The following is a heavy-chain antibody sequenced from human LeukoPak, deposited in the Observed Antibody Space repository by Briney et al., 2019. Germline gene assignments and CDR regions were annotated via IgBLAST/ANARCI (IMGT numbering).Heavy chain of an antibody. D-gene: IGHD2-15*01. Sequence: PGRSLRLSCAASGFTFSSYAMHWVRQAPGKGLEWVAFIWYDGSNKDYTDSVKGRFTISRDNAKNRLHLQMNSLRAEDTAVYYCAKDRVGYCSGGSCYSEAYWFDPWGQGTLVTVSS. CDR3: AKDRVGYCSGGSCYSEAYWFDP. V-gene: IGHV3-33*06. CDR1: GFTFSSYA. CDR2: IWYDGSNK. J-gene: IGHJ5*02.